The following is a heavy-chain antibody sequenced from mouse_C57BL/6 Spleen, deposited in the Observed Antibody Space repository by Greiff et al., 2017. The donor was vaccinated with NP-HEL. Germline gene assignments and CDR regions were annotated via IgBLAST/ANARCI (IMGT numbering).Heavy chain of an antibody. CDR1: GFTFSSYA. CDR3: AREGGYDVGDY. CDR2: ISDGGSYT. Sequence: EVKLMESGGGLVKPGGSLKLSCAASGFTFSSYAMSWVRQTPEKRLEWVATISDGGSYTYYPDNVKGRFTISRDNAKNNLYLQMSHLKSEDTAMYYCAREGGYDVGDYWGQGTSVTVSS. J-gene: IGHJ4*01. D-gene: IGHD2-2*01. V-gene: IGHV5-4*01.